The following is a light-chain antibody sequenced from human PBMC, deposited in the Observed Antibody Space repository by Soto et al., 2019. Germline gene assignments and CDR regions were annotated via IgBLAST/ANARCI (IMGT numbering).Light chain of an antibody. Sequence: QSVLTQPPSASGTPGQRVTISCSGSSSNIGSNTVNWYQQLPGTAPKLLIYSNKQRPSGVPDRFSGSKSGTSASLAISGLQSEDEADYYCAAWDDSLNAHWVFGGGTKLPVL. V-gene: IGLV1-44*01. CDR2: SNK. CDR3: AAWDDSLNAHWV. J-gene: IGLJ3*02. CDR1: SSNIGSNT.